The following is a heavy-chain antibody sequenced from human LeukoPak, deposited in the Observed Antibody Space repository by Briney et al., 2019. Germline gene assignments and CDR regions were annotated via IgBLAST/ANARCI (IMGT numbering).Heavy chain of an antibody. D-gene: IGHD6-13*01. CDR3: AKVPHQYLIAAAQYYYYGMAV. Sequence: PGGSLRLSCAASGFTFSSYAMSWVRQAPGKGLEWVSAISGSGGSTYYADSVKGRFTISRDNSKNTLYLQMNSLRAEDTAVYYCAKVPHQYLIAAAQYYYYGMAVWGQGTTVTVSS. CDR2: ISGSGGST. CDR1: GFTFSSYA. V-gene: IGHV3-23*01. J-gene: IGHJ6*02.